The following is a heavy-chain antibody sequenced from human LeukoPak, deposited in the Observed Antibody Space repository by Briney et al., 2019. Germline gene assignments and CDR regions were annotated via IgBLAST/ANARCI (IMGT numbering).Heavy chain of an antibody. CDR3: GKLSGRYFFDY. CDR2: ISDSGGST. J-gene: IGHJ4*02. V-gene: IGHV3-23*01. Sequence: GGSLRLSCAASVFTFSSYAMSWVRQAPGKGLEWVSGISDSGGSTYYADSVKGRFTISRDNSKNTLYLQMNNLRAEDTAVYYCGKLSGRYFFDYWGQGTLVTVSS. D-gene: IGHD1-26*01. CDR1: VFTFSSYA.